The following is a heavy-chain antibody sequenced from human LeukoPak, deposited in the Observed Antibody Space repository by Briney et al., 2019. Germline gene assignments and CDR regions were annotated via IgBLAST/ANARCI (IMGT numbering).Heavy chain of an antibody. D-gene: IGHD2-2*01. V-gene: IGHV4-59*01. CDR1: GGSISSDY. CDR3: ARFSISWSYFDY. CDR2: IFSSGTT. J-gene: IGHJ4*02. Sequence: SETLSLTCTVSGGSISSDYWSWIRQPPGKKVEWIGYIFSSGTTNYNPSLNSRLTMSVDTSKNQFSLKLTSVTAADTAVYYCARFSISWSYFDYWGQGALVTVSS.